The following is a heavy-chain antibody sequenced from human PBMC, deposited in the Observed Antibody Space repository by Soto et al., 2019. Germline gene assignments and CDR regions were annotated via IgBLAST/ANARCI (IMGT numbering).Heavy chain of an antibody. D-gene: IGHD1-20*01. J-gene: IGHJ6*02. Sequence: SGPTVVNPTEPLTLTCTFSGFSLTSPGMCVSWIRQSPGKALEWLALIERDDDDKYYSTSLKTRLTISKDTRKNQVVLTMANMEPADTATYYCARSIRGPRRFNGMDVWGQGTTVTVSS. CDR1: GFSLTSPGMC. V-gene: IGHV2-70*13. CDR2: IERDDDDK. CDR3: ARSIRGPRRFNGMDV.